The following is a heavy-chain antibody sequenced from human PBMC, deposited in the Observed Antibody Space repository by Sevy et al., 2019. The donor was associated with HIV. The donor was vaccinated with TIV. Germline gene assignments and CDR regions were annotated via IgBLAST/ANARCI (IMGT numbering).Heavy chain of an antibody. CDR3: AREGMYSSSWYVPGAAKNYYYYGMDV. J-gene: IGHJ6*02. V-gene: IGHV3-21*01. CDR1: GFTFSSYS. D-gene: IGHD6-13*01. CDR2: ISSSSSYI. Sequence: GGSLRLSCAASGFTFSSYSMNWVRQAPGKGLEWVSSISSSSSYIYYADSVKGRFTIPRDNAKNSLYLQMNSLRAEDTAVYYCAREGMYSSSWYVPGAAKNYYYYGMDVWGQGTTVTVSS.